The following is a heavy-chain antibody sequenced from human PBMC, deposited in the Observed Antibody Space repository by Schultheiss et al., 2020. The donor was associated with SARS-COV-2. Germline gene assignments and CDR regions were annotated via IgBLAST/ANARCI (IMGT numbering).Heavy chain of an antibody. CDR3: ARATVGKWLQSPGFQH. J-gene: IGHJ1*01. D-gene: IGHD5-24*01. CDR2: INPTGGST. CDR1: GYTFTGYY. V-gene: IGHV1-46*01. Sequence: ASVKVSCKASGYTFTGYYMHWVRQAPGQGLEWIRIINPTGGSTMYAQRFQGRVTMTSDTSTDTFHLEFSSLRSDDTAVYYCARATVGKWLQSPGFQHWGQGTLVTVSS.